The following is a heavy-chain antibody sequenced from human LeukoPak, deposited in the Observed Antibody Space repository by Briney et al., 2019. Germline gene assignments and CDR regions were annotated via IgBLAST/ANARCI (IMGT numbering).Heavy chain of an antibody. CDR2: ISSSSSYI. J-gene: IGHJ4*02. CDR1: GFTFSSYS. V-gene: IGHV3-21*01. D-gene: IGHD6-13*01. CDR3: AKTSYSSSWHYFDY. Sequence: PGGSLRLSCAASGFTFSSYSMNWVRQAPGKGLEWVSSISSSSSYIYYADSVKGRFTISRDNSKNTLYLQMNSLRAEDTAVYYCAKTSYSSSWHYFDYWGQGTLVTVSS.